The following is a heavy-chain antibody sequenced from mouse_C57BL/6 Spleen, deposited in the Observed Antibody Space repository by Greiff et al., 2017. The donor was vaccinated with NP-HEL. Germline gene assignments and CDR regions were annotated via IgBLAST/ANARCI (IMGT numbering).Heavy chain of an antibody. CDR3: ARRSNYDGY. Sequence: VQLQQSGPELVKPGASVKISCKASGYTFTDYYMNWVKQSHGKSLEWIGDINPNNGGTSYNQKFKGKATLTVDKSSSTAYMELRSLTSEDSAVYYCARRSNYDGYWGQGTTLTVSS. V-gene: IGHV1-26*01. D-gene: IGHD5-1*01. J-gene: IGHJ2*01. CDR2: INPNNGGT. CDR1: GYTFTDYY.